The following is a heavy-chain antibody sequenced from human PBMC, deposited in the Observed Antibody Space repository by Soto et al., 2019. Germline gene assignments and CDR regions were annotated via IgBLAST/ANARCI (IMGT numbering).Heavy chain of an antibody. CDR1: GDSVSSNGAA. Sequence: SQTLSLTCVISGDSVSSNGAAWSWIRQSTSRGLEWLGRTYYRSKWFNDYAVSVYSRITINPDTSKNQFSLHLNSVTPEDTAVYYCAKEGPGAVAGTSYYYNIMDVWGQGTTFTVSS. J-gene: IGHJ6*02. CDR2: TYYRSKWFN. D-gene: IGHD6-19*01. V-gene: IGHV6-1*01. CDR3: AKEGPGAVAGTSYYYNIMDV.